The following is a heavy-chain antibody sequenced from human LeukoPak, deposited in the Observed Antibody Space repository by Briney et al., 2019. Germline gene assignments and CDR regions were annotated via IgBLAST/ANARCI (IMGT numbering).Heavy chain of an antibody. Sequence: GGSLRLSCAASGFTFSNYGMHWVRQAPGKGPDWVAFIRYDGSNKYYADSVKGRFTISRDNSNNTLYLQMNSLRAEDTAMYYCAKVKEGGNWNRGYFDYWGQGTLATVSS. CDR1: GFTFSNYG. D-gene: IGHD1-1*01. CDR2: IRYDGSNK. CDR3: AKVKEGGNWNRGYFDY. V-gene: IGHV3-30*02. J-gene: IGHJ4*02.